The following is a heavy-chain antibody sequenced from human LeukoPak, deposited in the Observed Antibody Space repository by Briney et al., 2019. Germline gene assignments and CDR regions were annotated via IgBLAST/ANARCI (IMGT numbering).Heavy chain of an antibody. J-gene: IGHJ4*02. V-gene: IGHV3-74*03. D-gene: IGHD1-14*01. Sequence: QPGGSLRLSCAVSGLSISKYWMDWVRQAPGKGPVWVSHLNGDGRTTYADSVKGRFTISRDNAKNTLYLQMDSLRAEDTAVYYCVRENNGIDYWGQGTLVTVSS. CDR1: GLSISKYW. CDR3: VRENNGIDY. CDR2: LNGDGRT.